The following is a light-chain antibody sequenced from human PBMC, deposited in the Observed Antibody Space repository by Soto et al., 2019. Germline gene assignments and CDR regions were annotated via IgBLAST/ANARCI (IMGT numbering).Light chain of an antibody. CDR3: QQFDDWPT. CDR2: GTS. Sequence: EIVMTQPPATLLLSTGETDTLSCRASQSVRKNLAWYQQKPGQAPRLLIYGTSNRATGIPDRISGSRSGTEFTLTISSLQSEDFGVYYCQQFDDWPTFGQGTKVDIK. J-gene: IGKJ1*01. V-gene: IGKV3-15*01. CDR1: QSVRKN.